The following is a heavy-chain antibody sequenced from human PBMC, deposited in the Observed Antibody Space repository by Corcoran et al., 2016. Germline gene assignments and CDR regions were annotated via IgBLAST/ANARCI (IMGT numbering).Heavy chain of an antibody. J-gene: IGHJ5*02. CDR2: IWYDGSNK. CDR1: GFTFSSYG. D-gene: IGHD2-15*01. Sequence: QVQLVESGGGVVQPGRSLRLSCAASGFTFSSYGMHLVRQAPGKGLEWVAVIWYDGSNKYYADSVKGRFTISRDNSKNTLYLQMNSRRAEETAVYYGARGGGGNWFDPWGQGTLVTVSS. CDR3: ARGGGGNWFDP. V-gene: IGHV3-33*01.